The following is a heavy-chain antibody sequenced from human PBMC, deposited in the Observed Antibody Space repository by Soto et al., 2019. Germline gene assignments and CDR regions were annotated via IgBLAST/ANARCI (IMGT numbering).Heavy chain of an antibody. V-gene: IGHV1-2*04. D-gene: IGHD1-7*01. CDR1: GYTFTGYY. Sequence: QVQLVQSGAEVKKPGASVKVSCKASGYTFTGYYMHWVRQAPGQGLEWMGWINPNSGGTNYAQKFQGWVTMTRDTSISTAYMELSRLRSDDTAVYYCARGAGLELRYYYYYYMDVWGKGTTVTVSS. CDR2: INPNSGGT. CDR3: ARGAGLELRYYYYYYMDV. J-gene: IGHJ6*03.